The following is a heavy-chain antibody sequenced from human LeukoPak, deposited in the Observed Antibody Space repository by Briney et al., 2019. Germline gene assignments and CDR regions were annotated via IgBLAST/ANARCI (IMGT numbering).Heavy chain of an antibody. J-gene: IGHJ6*02. CDR3: AKDLSPTYYYYGMDV. Sequence: PGGSLRLSGASSGFTFSIYAMGWVGQAPGKGLDGVSPISGSGGSTYYADSVKGRFTISRDNSKNTLYLQMNSLRAEDTAVYYCAKDLSPTYYYYGMDVWGQGTTVTVSS. CDR1: GFTFSIYA. CDR2: ISGSGGST. V-gene: IGHV3-23*01.